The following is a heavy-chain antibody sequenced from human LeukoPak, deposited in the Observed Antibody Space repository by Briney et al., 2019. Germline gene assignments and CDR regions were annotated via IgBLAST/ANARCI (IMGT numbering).Heavy chain of an antibody. V-gene: IGHV4-39*01. Sequence: SETLSLTCSVSGASIDRSTYYWGWIRQPPGKGLEWIGSVYYSGSTYYNSALKSRVSISVDTSRNQFSLKLYSVTAADTSVYYCARIAAPGLAWGQGTLVTVPS. CDR1: GASIDRSTYY. CDR3: ARIAAPGLA. CDR2: VYYSGST. J-gene: IGHJ5*02. D-gene: IGHD6-25*01.